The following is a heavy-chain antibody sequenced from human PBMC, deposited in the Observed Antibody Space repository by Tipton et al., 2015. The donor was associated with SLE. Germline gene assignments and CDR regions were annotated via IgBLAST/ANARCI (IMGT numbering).Heavy chain of an antibody. CDR3: ARGGEDFAIVVVVVATRSFDY. V-gene: IGHV4-34*01. D-gene: IGHD2-15*01. CDR2: IHDSGSS. CDR1: GGSSSAYY. Sequence: TLSLTCAVNGGSSSAYYRSWIRQSPGKALEWIGDIHDSGSSNYNPSLKSRVSISVDTSKNQISLKLNSVTAADTAVYYCARGGEDFAIVVVVVATRSFDYWGQGTLVTVSS. J-gene: IGHJ4*02.